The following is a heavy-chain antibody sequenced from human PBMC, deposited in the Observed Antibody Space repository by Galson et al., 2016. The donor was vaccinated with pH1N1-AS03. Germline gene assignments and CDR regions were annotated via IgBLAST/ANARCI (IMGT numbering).Heavy chain of an antibody. J-gene: IGHJ4*02. Sequence: SLRLSCAASGLTFSSFWMHWVRQVPGKGLVWVSHINSDGSRTTYADSVRGRCTISRDNAKNTLYLQINSLRAEDTAVYYCAREGWQQRSFDHWGQGTLVTVSS. CDR1: GLTFSSFW. D-gene: IGHD6-13*01. CDR2: INSDGSRT. V-gene: IGHV3-74*01. CDR3: AREGWQQRSFDH.